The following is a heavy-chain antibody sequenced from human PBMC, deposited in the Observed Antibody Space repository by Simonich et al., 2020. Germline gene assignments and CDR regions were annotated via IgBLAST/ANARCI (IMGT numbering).Heavy chain of an antibody. Sequence: QVQLVESGGGVVQPGRSLMLSCAASGFTFSSFGMHWVRQAPGKELERVAVIWDGESNKSDADAVKGRFTISRDNSKNTLELQMNSLRAEDTAVYYCARDGGYMVRGVDAFDIWGQGTMVTVSS. CDR2: IWDGESNK. J-gene: IGHJ3*02. D-gene: IGHD3-10*01. V-gene: IGHV3-33*01. CDR3: ARDGGYMVRGVDAFDI. CDR1: GFTFSSFG.